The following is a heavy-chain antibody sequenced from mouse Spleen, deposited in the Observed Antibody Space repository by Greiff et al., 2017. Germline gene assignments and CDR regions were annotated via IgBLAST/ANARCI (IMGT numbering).Heavy chain of an antibody. D-gene: IGHD2-13*01. CDR2: IYPGSGNT. J-gene: IGHJ4*01. V-gene: IGHV1-66*01. Sequence: VQLQQSGPELVKPGASVKISCKASGYSFTSYYIHWVKQRPGQGLEWIGWIYPGSGNTKYNEKFKGKATLTADTSSSTAYMQLSSLTSEDSAVYYCARGDQYYYAMDYWGQGTSVTVSS. CDR1: GYSFTSYY. CDR3: ARGDQYYYAMDY.